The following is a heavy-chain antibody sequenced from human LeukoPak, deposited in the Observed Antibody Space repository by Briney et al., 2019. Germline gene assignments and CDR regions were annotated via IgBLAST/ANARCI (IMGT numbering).Heavy chain of an antibody. V-gene: IGHV1-2*02. J-gene: IGHJ4*02. D-gene: IGHD1-7*01. CDR3: ARPKNWNYGEIDY. CDR2: INPDSGGT. CDR1: GYTFTGYY. Sequence: ASVKVSCKASGYTFTGYYMHWVRQAPGQGLEWMGWINPDSGGTNYAQKFQGRVTMTRDTSISTAYMELSRLRSDDTAVYYCARPKNWNYGEIDYWGQGTLVTVSS.